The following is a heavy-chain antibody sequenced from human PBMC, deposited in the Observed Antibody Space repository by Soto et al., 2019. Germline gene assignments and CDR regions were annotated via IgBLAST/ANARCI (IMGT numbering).Heavy chain of an antibody. Sequence: GGSLRLSCAASGFTFSSYAMHWVRQAPGKGLEWVAVISYDGSNKYYADSVKGRFTISRDNSKNTLYLQMNSLRAEDTAVYYCARDLEYSSSSSDYWGQGTLVTVSS. D-gene: IGHD6-6*01. V-gene: IGHV3-30-3*01. CDR2: ISYDGSNK. CDR3: ARDLEYSSSSSDY. CDR1: GFTFSSYA. J-gene: IGHJ4*02.